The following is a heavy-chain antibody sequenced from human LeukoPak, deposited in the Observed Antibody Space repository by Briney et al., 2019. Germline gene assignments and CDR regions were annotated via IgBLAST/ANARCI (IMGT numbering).Heavy chain of an antibody. V-gene: IGHV3-48*03. D-gene: IGHD6-19*01. CDR2: ISSSGSTI. Sequence: GGSLRLSCAASGFTFSSYEMNWVRQTPGKGLEWVSYISSSGSTIYYADYVKGRFTISRDNAKNSLYLQMNSLRAEDTAVYYCARDGKGLAYYFDYWGQGTLVTVSS. CDR1: GFTFSSYE. CDR3: ARDGKGLAYYFDY. J-gene: IGHJ4*02.